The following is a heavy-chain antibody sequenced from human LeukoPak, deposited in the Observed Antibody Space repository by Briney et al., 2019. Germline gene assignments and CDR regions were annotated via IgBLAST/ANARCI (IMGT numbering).Heavy chain of an antibody. CDR1: GGSISTYF. Sequence: SETLSLTCTLSGGSISTYFWSWIRQPPGKALEWIGYISHTGSTNYNPSLKSRVTISVDTSKNLFSLKLSSVTAADTAVYYCARDIVGATGHFDYWGQGTLVTVSS. V-gene: IGHV4-59*01. CDR3: ARDIVGATGHFDY. D-gene: IGHD1-26*01. CDR2: ISHTGST. J-gene: IGHJ4*02.